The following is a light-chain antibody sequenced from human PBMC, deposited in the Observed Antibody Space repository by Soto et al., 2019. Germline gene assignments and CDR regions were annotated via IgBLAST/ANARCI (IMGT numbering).Light chain of an antibody. CDR3: ETWDSNTRV. J-gene: IGLJ1*01. CDR2: LEGSGSY. CDR1: SGHSSYI. V-gene: IGLV4-60*02. Sequence: QPVLTQSSSASASLGSSVKLTCTLSSGHSSYIIAWHQQQPGKAPRYLMKLEGSGSYNKGSGVPDRLSGSSSGADRYLTISNLQFEDEADYYCETWDSNTRVFGTGTQLTVL.